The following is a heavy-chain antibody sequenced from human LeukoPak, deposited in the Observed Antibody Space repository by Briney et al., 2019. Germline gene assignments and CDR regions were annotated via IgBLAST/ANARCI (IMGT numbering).Heavy chain of an antibody. Sequence: GGSLRLSCIASKFTFGDYWMSWVRQAPGKGLEWVAIIKQDGSERYYVDSVKGRFTISRDNAKNSLYLQVNSLRAEDTAVYYCASVGKHSASWYLDYWGQGTLVTASS. D-gene: IGHD6-13*01. CDR1: KFTFGDYW. CDR2: IKQDGSER. V-gene: IGHV3-7*01. CDR3: ASVGKHSASWYLDY. J-gene: IGHJ4*02.